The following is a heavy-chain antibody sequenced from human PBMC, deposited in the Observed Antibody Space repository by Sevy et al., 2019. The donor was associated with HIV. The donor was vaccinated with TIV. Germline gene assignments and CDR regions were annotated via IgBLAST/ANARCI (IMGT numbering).Heavy chain of an antibody. D-gene: IGHD2-2*02. J-gene: IGHJ4*02. V-gene: IGHV3-21*01. CDR3: ARAVLYCSSTSCYTFDY. CDR2: ISSSSSYI. Sequence: GGSLRLSCAASGFTFSSYSMNWVRQAPGKGLEWVSSISSSSSYIYYADSVKGRFTISRDNAKNSPYLQMNSLRAEDTAVYYCARAVLYCSSTSCYTFDYWGQGTLVTVSS. CDR1: GFTFSSYS.